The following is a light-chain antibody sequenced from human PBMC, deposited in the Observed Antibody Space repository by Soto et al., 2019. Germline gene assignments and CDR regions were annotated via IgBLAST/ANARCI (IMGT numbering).Light chain of an antibody. Sequence: QSVLTQPPSVSEAPRQRVTISCSGSISNIGNNAVNWYQHLPGKAPKLLIYYDDLLPSGVSDRFSGSQSGTSASLAIGGLQSEDEADYYCAAWDDSLNGVVFGGGTKVTVL. CDR1: ISNIGNNA. CDR3: AAWDDSLNGVV. J-gene: IGLJ2*01. V-gene: IGLV1-36*01. CDR2: YDD.